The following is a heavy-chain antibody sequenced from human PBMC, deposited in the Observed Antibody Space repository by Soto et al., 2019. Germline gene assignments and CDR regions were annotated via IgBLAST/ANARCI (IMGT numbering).Heavy chain of an antibody. J-gene: IGHJ4*01. CDR3: AIGVYGSPRHLPDY. D-gene: IGHD4-17*01. CDR1: FGYFSGCY. Sequence: SETLSLTCSGYFGYFSGCYWSWIRQPPGTGLEWIGEFNHSGSGYYNPSLKSRVTISVATSKNQFTLRLSSLTAADTAVNYDAIGVYGSPRHLPDY. V-gene: IGHV4-34*01. CDR2: FNHSGSG.